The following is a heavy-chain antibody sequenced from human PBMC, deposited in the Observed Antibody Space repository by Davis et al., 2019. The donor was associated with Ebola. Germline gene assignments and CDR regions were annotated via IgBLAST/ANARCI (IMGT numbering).Heavy chain of an antibody. CDR1: GFTFSSYA. CDR2: ISGSGGST. D-gene: IGHD4-17*01. J-gene: IGHJ4*02. Sequence: GESLKISCAASGFTFSSYAMSWVRQAPGKGLEWVSAISGSGGSTYYADSVKGRFTISRDNSKNTLYLQMSSLRAEDTAVYYCAKAKTTVTTYGDYWGQGTLVTVSS. CDR3: AKAKTTVTTYGDY. V-gene: IGHV3-23*01.